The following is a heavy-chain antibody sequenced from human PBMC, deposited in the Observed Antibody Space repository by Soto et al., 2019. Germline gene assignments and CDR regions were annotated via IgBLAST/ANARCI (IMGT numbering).Heavy chain of an antibody. Sequence: SVKVSCKASGGTCSSHGISWVRQAPGQGLEWMGGIIPIFGTAHYAQKFQGRVTITADESTSTAYMELSSLRSEDTAVYYCARDLGYNNGPTYYYGMDVWGQGTTVTVSS. CDR3: ARDLGYNNGPTYYYGMDV. V-gene: IGHV1-69*13. CDR2: IIPIFGTA. CDR1: GGTCSSHG. J-gene: IGHJ6*02. D-gene: IGHD5-18*01.